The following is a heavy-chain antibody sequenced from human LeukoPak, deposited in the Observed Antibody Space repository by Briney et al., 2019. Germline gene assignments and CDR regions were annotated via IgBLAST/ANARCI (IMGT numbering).Heavy chain of an antibody. CDR1: GGSISSYY. J-gene: IGHJ4*02. D-gene: IGHD6-13*01. CDR3: ARGLRIAATRMGYYFDY. V-gene: IGHV4-4*07. CDR2: IYTSGST. Sequence: SESLSLTCTVSGGSISSYYWSWIRQPAGKGLEWIGRIYTSGSTNYNPSLKSRVTMSVGTSKNQFSLKLSSVTAADTAVYYCARGLRIAATRMGYYFDYWGQGTLVTVSS.